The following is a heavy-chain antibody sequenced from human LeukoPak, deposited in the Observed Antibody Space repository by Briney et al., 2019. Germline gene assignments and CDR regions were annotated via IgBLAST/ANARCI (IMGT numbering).Heavy chain of an antibody. CDR1: GFTFSSYG. Sequence: GGSLRLSCAASGFTFSSYGMHWVRQAPGKGLEWVAVISYDGSNKYYADSVKGRFTISRDNSKNTLYLQVNSLRAEDTAVYYCAKSDLRGYSYGLAYYFDYWGQGTLVTVSS. V-gene: IGHV3-30*18. CDR3: AKSDLRGYSYGLAYYFDY. CDR2: ISYDGSNK. D-gene: IGHD5-18*01. J-gene: IGHJ4*02.